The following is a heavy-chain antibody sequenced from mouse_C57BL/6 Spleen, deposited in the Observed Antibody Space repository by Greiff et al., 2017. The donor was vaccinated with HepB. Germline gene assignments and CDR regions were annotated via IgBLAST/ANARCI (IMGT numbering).Heavy chain of an antibody. CDR3: AREDYDYDYAMDY. V-gene: IGHV1-18*01. J-gene: IGHJ4*01. CDR1: GYTFTDYN. D-gene: IGHD2-4*01. Sequence: VQLKQSGPELVKPGASVKIPCKASGYTFTDYNMDWVKQSHGKSLEWIGDINPNNGGTIYNQKFKGKATLTVDKSSSTAYMELRSLTSEDTAVYYCAREDYDYDYAMDYWGQGTSVTVSS. CDR2: INPNNGGT.